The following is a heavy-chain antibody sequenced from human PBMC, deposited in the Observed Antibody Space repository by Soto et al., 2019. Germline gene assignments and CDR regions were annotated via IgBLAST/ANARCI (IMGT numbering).Heavy chain of an antibody. CDR3: ERDLGRGNSALYNWFDP. Sequence: ASVKVSCKASGYTFTGYYMHWVRQAPAQGLEWMGWINPNSGGTNYAQKFQGWVTMTRDTSISTAYMELSRLRSDDTAVYYCERDLGRGNSALYNWFDPWGQGTLVTVSS. CDR2: INPNSGGT. V-gene: IGHV1-2*04. J-gene: IGHJ5*02. D-gene: IGHD1-1*01. CDR1: GYTFTGYY.